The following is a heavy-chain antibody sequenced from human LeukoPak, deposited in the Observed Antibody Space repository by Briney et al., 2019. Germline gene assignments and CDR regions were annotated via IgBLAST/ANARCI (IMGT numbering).Heavy chain of an antibody. D-gene: IGHD2-15*01. CDR2: TYYRSKWYN. CDR1: GDSVSSNSAA. CDR3: ARQGCSVGGCYAFDY. Sequence: SQTLSLTCAISGDSVSSNSAAWHWIRQSPSRGLECLGRTYYRSKWYNEYEVFVKSRMTINSDTSKNQFSLQLNSVSPEDTAVYYCARQGCSVGGCYAFDYWGRGILVTVSS. V-gene: IGHV6-1*01. J-gene: IGHJ4*02.